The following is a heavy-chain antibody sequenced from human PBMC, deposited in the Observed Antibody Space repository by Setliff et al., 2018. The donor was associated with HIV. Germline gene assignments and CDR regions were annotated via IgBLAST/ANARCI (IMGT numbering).Heavy chain of an antibody. CDR1: GGSLSSHY. Sequence: SETLSLTCNVSGGSLSSHYWSWVRQSPVKGLEWIGTIYNRGRTSNSPSLKSRVTISVDTSKNQLPLILTSVTAADTAVYYCARVGDSRSSYGMDVWGQGTTVTVSS. J-gene: IGHJ6*02. V-gene: IGHV4-59*11. CDR2: IYNRGRT. CDR3: ARVGDSRSSYGMDV. D-gene: IGHD6-6*01.